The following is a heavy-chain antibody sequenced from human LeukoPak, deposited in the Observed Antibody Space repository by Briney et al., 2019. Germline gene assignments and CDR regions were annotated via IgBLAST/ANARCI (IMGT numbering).Heavy chain of an antibody. CDR1: GYTFTGYY. CDR2: INPNSGDT. V-gene: IGHV1-2*02. D-gene: IGHD2-15*01. Sequence: ASGKVSFKSSGYTFTGYYMHWVRQAPGQGLEWMGWINPNSGDTHYAQKFQGRVTMTRDTSINTAYMELSRLRSDDTAVYYCARDQAFVYCSGGSCYDDYWGQGSLVSVSS. J-gene: IGHJ4*02. CDR3: ARDQAFVYCSGGSCYDDY.